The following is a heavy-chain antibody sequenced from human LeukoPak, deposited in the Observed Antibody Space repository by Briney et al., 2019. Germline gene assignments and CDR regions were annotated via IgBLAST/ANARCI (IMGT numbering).Heavy chain of an antibody. CDR2: IGTAGDT. CDR3: ARGLAVAGSVFDY. J-gene: IGHJ4*02. Sequence: PGGSLRLSCAASGFTFSSYDMHWLRHATGKGLEWVSAIGTAGDTYYPGSVKGRFTISRENAKNSLYLQMNSLRAGDTAVYYCARGLAVAGSVFDYWGQGTLVTVSS. CDR1: GFTFSSYD. D-gene: IGHD6-19*01. V-gene: IGHV3-13*01.